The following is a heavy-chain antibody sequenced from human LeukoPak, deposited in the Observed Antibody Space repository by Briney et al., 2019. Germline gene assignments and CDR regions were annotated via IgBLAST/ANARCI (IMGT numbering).Heavy chain of an antibody. V-gene: IGHV3-21*01. CDR2: ISTSSSYI. Sequence: GGSLRLSCAASGFTFNRYNMNWVRRAPGKGLEWVSSISTSSSYIYYADSVRGRFTISRDNAKNSLYLQMNSLRAEDTAVYYCARGRWSFDYWGQGTLVTVSS. CDR1: GFTFNRYN. D-gene: IGHD5-24*01. CDR3: ARGRWSFDY. J-gene: IGHJ4*02.